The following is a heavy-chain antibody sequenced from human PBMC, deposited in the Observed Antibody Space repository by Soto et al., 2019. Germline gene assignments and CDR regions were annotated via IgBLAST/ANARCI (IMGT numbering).Heavy chain of an antibody. D-gene: IGHD1-7*01. CDR1: GFTFSSYS. V-gene: IGHV3-23*01. J-gene: IGHJ4*02. CDR3: AKCMQVNWNYDAFHI. Sequence: PGGSLRLSCTASGFTFSSYSMSWVRQAPGKGLGWVSHITASGGTTYYAASVKGRFTISRDSSRNTLYLQMNSLRAEDTALYYCAKCMQVNWNYDAFHIWGQGTLAPVSP. CDR2: ITASGGTT.